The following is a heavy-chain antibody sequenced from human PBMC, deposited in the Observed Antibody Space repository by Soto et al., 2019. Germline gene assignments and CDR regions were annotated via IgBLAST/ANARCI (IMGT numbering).Heavy chain of an antibody. V-gene: IGHV1-69*13. D-gene: IGHD6-13*01. CDR3: ARLWGIADHDS. J-gene: IGHJ5*01. CDR1: GITFKSYS. CDR2: VIPILGKP. Sequence: ASVKVSCKSSGITFKSYSVSWVRQAPGHGLEWMGGVIPILGKPMYAQKFQDRFTITADESSQTVFMELTSLTSDDTAVYYCARLWGIADHDSWGQGTRVTVSS.